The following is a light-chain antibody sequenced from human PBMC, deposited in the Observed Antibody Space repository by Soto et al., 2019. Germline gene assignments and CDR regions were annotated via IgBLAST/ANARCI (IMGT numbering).Light chain of an antibody. J-gene: IGLJ3*02. CDR1: SSDVGSYNL. CDR2: EGG. Sequence: QSALTQPASVSGPPGQSITISCTGTSSDVGSYNLVSWYQQLPGKAPKLMIYEGGKRPSGVSNRFSGSKSGNTASLTISGLQAEDEADYYCCSYAGSTTWVFGGGTKLTVL. CDR3: CSYAGSTTWV. V-gene: IGLV2-23*01.